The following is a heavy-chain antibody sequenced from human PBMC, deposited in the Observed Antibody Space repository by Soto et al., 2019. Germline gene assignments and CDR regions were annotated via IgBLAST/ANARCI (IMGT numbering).Heavy chain of an antibody. V-gene: IGHV1-46*03. CDR3: ATYAPPHGNYLDY. D-gene: IGHD4-17*01. J-gene: IGHJ4*02. CDR2: INPSGGST. Sequence: WPQHSPGQGLEWMGIINPSGGSTSYAQKFQGRVTMTRDTSTSTVYMELSSLRSEDTAVYYCATYAPPHGNYLDYSGQGILVTV.